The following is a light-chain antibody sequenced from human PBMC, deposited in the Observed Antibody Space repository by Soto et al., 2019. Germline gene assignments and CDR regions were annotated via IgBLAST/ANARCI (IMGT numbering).Light chain of an antibody. CDR2: DVS. CDR1: QSVTAS. J-gene: IGKJ1*01. Sequence: DLQMTQSPSTLSASVGDSVTITCRASQSVTASLAWYQQKPGEAPKLLIYDVSNLETGVPSRFSGSGSGTEFSHTIRSLQPDDFATYYCQQYDYSRTFGQGTKVEIK. V-gene: IGKV1-5*01. CDR3: QQYDYSRT.